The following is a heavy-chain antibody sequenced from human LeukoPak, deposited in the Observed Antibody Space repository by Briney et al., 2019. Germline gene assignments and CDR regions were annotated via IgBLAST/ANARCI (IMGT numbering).Heavy chain of an antibody. J-gene: IGHJ4*02. Sequence: SETLPHTCTVSGGSISSYYWSWIRQPPGKGLEWIGYIYYSGSTNYNPSLKSRVTISVDTSKNQFSLKLSSVTAADTVVYYCARGYVSGSYVHWGQGTLVTVSS. CDR1: GGSISSYY. CDR3: ARGYVSGSYVH. CDR2: IYYSGST. D-gene: IGHD1-26*01. V-gene: IGHV4-59*01.